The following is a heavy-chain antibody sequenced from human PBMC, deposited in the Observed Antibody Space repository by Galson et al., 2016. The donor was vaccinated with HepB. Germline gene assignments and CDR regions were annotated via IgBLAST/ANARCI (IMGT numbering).Heavy chain of an antibody. V-gene: IGHV3-30*04. CDR1: GFSFSLNT. CDR2: ISYTGSNE. Sequence: SLRLSCAASGFSFSLNTVHWVRQLPGKGLEWVALISYTGSNEIYAESVKGRFQLSRDNSKNTLYLQMNNLRGEDTAVYYCARSFRDFVFEGSLYGLDVWGQGTTVIVSS. CDR3: ARSFRDFVFEGSLYGLDV. J-gene: IGHJ6*02. D-gene: IGHD3-10*01.